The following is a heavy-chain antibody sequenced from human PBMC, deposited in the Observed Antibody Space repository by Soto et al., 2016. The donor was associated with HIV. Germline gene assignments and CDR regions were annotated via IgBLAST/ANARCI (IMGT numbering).Heavy chain of an antibody. CDR2: IRNKANNYAT. V-gene: IGHV3-73*01. Sequence: EVQLVESGEAWSSLGVPKLSCAASGFTFSGSALHWVRQASGKGLEWVGRIRNKANNYATAYGESVKGRFTISRDDSKSAAFLQMNSLKTEDTAVYYCTTLLAQTGARDYWGQGTLVTVSS. CDR1: GFTFSGSA. CDR3: TTLLAQTGARDY. D-gene: IGHD3-3*02. J-gene: IGHJ4*02.